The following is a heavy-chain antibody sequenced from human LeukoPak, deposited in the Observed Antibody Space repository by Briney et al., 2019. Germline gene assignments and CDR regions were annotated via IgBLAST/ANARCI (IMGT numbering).Heavy chain of an antibody. CDR1: GGSISSSSYY. Sequence: SETLSLTCTVSGGSISSSSYYWGWIRQPPGKGLEWIGSIYYSGSTYYNPSLKSRVTISVDTSKNQFSLKLSSVTAADTAVYYCARVRPYSRDAFDIWGQGTMVTVSS. CDR3: ARVRPYSRDAFDI. CDR2: IYYSGST. D-gene: IGHD2-15*01. V-gene: IGHV4-39*01. J-gene: IGHJ3*02.